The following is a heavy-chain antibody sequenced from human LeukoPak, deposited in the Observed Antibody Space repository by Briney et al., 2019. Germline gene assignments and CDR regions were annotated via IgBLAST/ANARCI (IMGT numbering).Heavy chain of an antibody. V-gene: IGHV3-30-3*01. D-gene: IGHD4-17*01. Sequence: PGGSLRLSCAASGFTFSSYAMHWVRQAPGKGLEWVAVISYDGSNKYYADSVKGRFTISRDNSKNTLYLQMNSLRAEDTAVYYCARDLYYGDYVNWFDPWGQGTLVTVSS. CDR2: ISYDGSNK. J-gene: IGHJ5*02. CDR1: GFTFSSYA. CDR3: ARDLYYGDYVNWFDP.